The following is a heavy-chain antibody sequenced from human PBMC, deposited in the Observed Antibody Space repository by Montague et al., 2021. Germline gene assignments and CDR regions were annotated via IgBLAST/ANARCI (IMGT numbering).Heavy chain of an antibody. Sequence: SETLSLTCAVSGGSISSSTHYWGWIRQTPGKGLDWIGSIFRNGDSFYNPSLKSPAIISVDTSKNQFSLKLSSVTAADTAVYYGVVTPSLYYHGMDVWGQGTTVTVSS. CDR2: IFRNGDS. V-gene: IGHV4-39*01. D-gene: IGHD4-23*01. CDR3: VVTPSLYYHGMDV. CDR1: GGSISSSTHY. J-gene: IGHJ6*02.